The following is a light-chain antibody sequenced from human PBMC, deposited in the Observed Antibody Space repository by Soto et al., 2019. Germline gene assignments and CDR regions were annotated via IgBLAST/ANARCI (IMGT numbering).Light chain of an antibody. V-gene: IGLV2-11*01. CDR2: DVS. Sequence: QSALTQPRSVSGAPGQSVTISCTGTSSDVGGYNYVSWYQQHPGKAPKLMIYDVSKRPSGVPDRFSGSKSGKTASLTISGLDADDAAYYYCCSYTGSYPYVFGTGTKVTVL. J-gene: IGLJ1*01. CDR3: CSYTGSYPYV. CDR1: SSDVGGYNY.